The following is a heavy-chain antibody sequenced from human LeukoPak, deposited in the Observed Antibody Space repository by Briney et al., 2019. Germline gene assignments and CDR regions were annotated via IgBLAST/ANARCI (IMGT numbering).Heavy chain of an antibody. CDR2: ISGSGGST. CDR1: GFTFSSYA. Sequence: GGSLRLSCAASGFTFSSYAMSWVRQAPGKGLEWVSAISGSGGSTYYADSVKGRFTISRDDSKSIAYLQMNSLKTEDTAVYYCTRDLTDHGDYEACYFDYWGQGTLVTVSS. J-gene: IGHJ4*02. D-gene: IGHD4-17*01. CDR3: TRDLTDHGDYEACYFDY. V-gene: IGHV3-23*01.